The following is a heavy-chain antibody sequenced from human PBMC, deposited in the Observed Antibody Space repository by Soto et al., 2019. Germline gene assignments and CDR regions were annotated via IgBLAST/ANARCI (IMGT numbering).Heavy chain of an antibody. CDR3: ARDPTTRGYSYGDHEPVDY. J-gene: IGHJ4*02. D-gene: IGHD5-18*01. V-gene: IGHV1-18*01. CDR1: GYTFTSYG. Sequence: QVQLVQSGAEVKKPGASVKVSCKASGYTFTSYGISWVRQAPGQGLEWMGWISAYNGNTNYAQKLQGRVTMTTDTSTSTAYMVLRGLRSDDTAVYYCARDPTTRGYSYGDHEPVDYWGQGTLVTVSS. CDR2: ISAYNGNT.